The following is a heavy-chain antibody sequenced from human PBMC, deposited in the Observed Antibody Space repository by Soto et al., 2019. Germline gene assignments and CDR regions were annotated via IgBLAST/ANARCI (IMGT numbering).Heavy chain of an antibody. V-gene: IGHV4-4*02. CDR2: IYRTGST. D-gene: IGHD1-7*01. CDR3: ASRDPGTSADY. J-gene: IGHJ4*02. CDR1: GGSLTINNW. Sequence: PSETLSLTCVFPGGSLTINNWWTWFRQPPGQGLEWIGEIYRTGSTNYNPSLKSRVTISLDKSENQFSLKVTSLTAADTAVYYCASRDPGTSADYWGQGTLVTVS.